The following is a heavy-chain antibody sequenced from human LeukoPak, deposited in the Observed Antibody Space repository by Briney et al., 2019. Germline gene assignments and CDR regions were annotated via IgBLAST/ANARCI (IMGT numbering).Heavy chain of an antibody. CDR1: GFTFRNAL. Sequence: GGSLRLSCVASGFTFRNALMSWVRQAPGKGLEWVGRIKDKSDGGTTDCAAPVKGSFTISRDDSKNTLYLQMNSLKIEYTAVYYCTTEGYNSGWYYFEYWGQGTLVTVSS. V-gene: IGHV3-15*01. J-gene: IGHJ4*02. CDR2: IKDKSDGGTT. CDR3: TTEGYNSGWYYFEY. D-gene: IGHD6-19*01.